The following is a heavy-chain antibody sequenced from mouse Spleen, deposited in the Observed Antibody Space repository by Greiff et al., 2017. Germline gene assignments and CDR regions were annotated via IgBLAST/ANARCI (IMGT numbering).Heavy chain of an antibody. CDR2: IYPGSGNT. J-gene: IGHJ2*01. CDR3: ARGGSSGYGNY. V-gene: IGHV1-76*01. CDR1: GYTFTDYY. Sequence: VQLQQSGAELVRPGASVKLSCKASGYTFTDYYINWVKQRPGQGLEWIARIYPGSGNTYYNEKFKGKATLTAEKSSSTAYMQLSSLTSEDSAVYFCARGGSSGYGNYWGQGTTLTVSS. D-gene: IGHD3-1*01.